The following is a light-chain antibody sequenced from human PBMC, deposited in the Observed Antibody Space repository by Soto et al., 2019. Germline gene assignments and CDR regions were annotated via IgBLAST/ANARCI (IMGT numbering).Light chain of an antibody. CDR2: EVS. J-gene: IGLJ2*01. V-gene: IGLV2-14*01. CDR3: SSYTSISTLVV. Sequence: QAVVTQPASVSGSPGQSITISCTGTSSDVGGYNYVSWYQQHPGKAPKLMIYEVSNRPSGVSNRFSGSKSGNTASLTISGRQAEDEADYYCSSYTSISTLVVFGGGTKLTVL. CDR1: SSDVGGYNY.